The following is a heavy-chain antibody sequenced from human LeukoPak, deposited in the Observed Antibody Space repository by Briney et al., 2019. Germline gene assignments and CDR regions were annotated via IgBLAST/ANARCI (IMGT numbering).Heavy chain of an antibody. D-gene: IGHD4-17*01. CDR1: GGSISSSSYY. CDR2: IYYSGST. J-gene: IGHJ4*02. CDR3: ARDQGYGDYSGAFDY. Sequence: SETLSLTCTVSGGSISSSSYYWGWIRQPPGKGLEWIGSIYYSGSTYYNPSLKSRVTISVDTSKNQFSLKLSSVTAADTAVYYCARDQGYGDYSGAFDYWGQGTLVTVSS. V-gene: IGHV4-39*07.